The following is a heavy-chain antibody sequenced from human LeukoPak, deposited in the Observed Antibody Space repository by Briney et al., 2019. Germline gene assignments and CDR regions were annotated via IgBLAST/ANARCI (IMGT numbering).Heavy chain of an antibody. CDR3: VRDKVRGTVEPYYYGMDV. Sequence: GRSLRLSCAASGFTFSSYSMNWVRQAPGKGLEWVAIISYDGRSKYYADSVKGRFTISRDNSKKTLDLQMNTLRTEDAALYYCVRDKVRGTVEPYYYGMDVWGQGTAVIVSS. CDR2: ISYDGRSK. V-gene: IGHV3-30*04. J-gene: IGHJ6*02. CDR1: GFTFSSYS. D-gene: IGHD3-10*01.